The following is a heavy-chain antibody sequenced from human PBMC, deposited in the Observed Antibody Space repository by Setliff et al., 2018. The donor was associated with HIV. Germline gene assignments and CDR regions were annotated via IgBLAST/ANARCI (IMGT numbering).Heavy chain of an antibody. CDR3: ARRSGWSEDY. CDR1: GGSFSGYY. CDR2: IIHSGST. D-gene: IGHD6-19*01. Sequence: SETLSLTCTVYGGSFSGYYWSWIRQPPGKGLEWIGEIIHSGSTNYNPSLKSRVTISVDTSKNQFSLKLSSVTAADTAVYYCARRSGWSEDYWGQGTLVTVSS. J-gene: IGHJ4*02. V-gene: IGHV4-34*12.